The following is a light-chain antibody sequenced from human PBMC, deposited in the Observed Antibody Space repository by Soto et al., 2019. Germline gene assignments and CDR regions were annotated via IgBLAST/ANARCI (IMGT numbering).Light chain of an antibody. Sequence: EIVMTQSPATLSMSPGERATLSCTASHYVYSNVAWFQQRPGQAPRLLIYRASARATGTPARFSGSGSGTEFTPTITSLQSEDFAVYYCQQYHNLWTFGQGTEVEIK. CDR3: QQYHNLWT. CDR2: RAS. CDR1: HYVYSN. J-gene: IGKJ1*01. V-gene: IGKV3-15*01.